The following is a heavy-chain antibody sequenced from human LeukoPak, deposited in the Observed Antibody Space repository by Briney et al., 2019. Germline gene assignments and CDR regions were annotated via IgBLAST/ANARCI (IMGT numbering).Heavy chain of an antibody. CDR1: GYSFTSYW. Sequence: GESLKISCKGSGYSFTSYWIGWVRQMPGKGLEWMGIIYPGDSDTRYSPSFQGQVTISADKSISTAYLQWSSLKASDTAMYYCATPGYSSGWYRNWFDPWGQGTLVTVSS. J-gene: IGHJ5*02. V-gene: IGHV5-51*01. CDR2: IYPGDSDT. D-gene: IGHD6-19*01. CDR3: ATPGYSSGWYRNWFDP.